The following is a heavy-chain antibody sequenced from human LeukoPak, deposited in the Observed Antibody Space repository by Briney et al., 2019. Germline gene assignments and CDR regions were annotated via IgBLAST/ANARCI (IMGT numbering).Heavy chain of an antibody. J-gene: IGHJ5*02. CDR2: IGAYNGNT. Sequence: ASIKVPLKASCYTFNSHGISRVRPAPGQGLEWIGWIGAYNGNTKYGQKFQGRVTMATDTPTWTAYMELRSLRSDDTAVYYCARGGLAVAGSWFDPWGQGTLVTVSS. D-gene: IGHD6-19*01. CDR3: ARGGLAVAGSWFDP. V-gene: IGHV1-18*01. CDR1: CYTFNSHG.